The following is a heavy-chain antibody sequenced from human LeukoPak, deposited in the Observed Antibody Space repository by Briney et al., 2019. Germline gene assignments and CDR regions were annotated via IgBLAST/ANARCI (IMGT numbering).Heavy chain of an antibody. Sequence: SVKVSCKASGGTFSSYAIRWVRQAPGQGLAWMGRIIPILGIANYAQKFRGRVTITADKSTSTAYMELSSLRSEDTAVYYCARQSIVVVVAASGSWFDPWGQGTLVTVSS. J-gene: IGHJ5*02. CDR2: IIPILGIA. CDR1: GGTFSSYA. D-gene: IGHD2-15*01. CDR3: ARQSIVVVVAASGSWFDP. V-gene: IGHV1-69*04.